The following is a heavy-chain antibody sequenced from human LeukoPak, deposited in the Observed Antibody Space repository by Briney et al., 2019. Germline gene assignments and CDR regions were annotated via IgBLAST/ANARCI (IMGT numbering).Heavy chain of an antibody. D-gene: IGHD3-9*01. CDR1: GFTFSSYS. CDR3: AREEQGDDILTGYYSDY. V-gene: IGHV3-21*01. CDR2: ISSSSSYI. J-gene: IGHJ4*02. Sequence: GGSLRLSCAASGFTFSSYSMNWVRQAPGKGLEWVSSISSSSSYIYYADSVKGRFTISRDNAKNSLYLQMNSLRAEDTAVYYCAREEQGDDILTGYYSDYWGQGTLVTVS.